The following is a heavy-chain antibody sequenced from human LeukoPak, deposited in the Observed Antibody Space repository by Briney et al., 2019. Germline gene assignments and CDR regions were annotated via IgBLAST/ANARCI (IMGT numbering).Heavy chain of an antibody. CDR1: GFTFSNSA. Sequence: GGSLRLSCAASGFTFSNSAMTWVRQAPGKGLEWVSTIDSSGGSTYSADSVKGRFTISRDNSKNTLYLQMNSLRAEDTAVYYCAEDVLATSPYYFDYWGQGTLVTVSS. J-gene: IGHJ4*02. D-gene: IGHD2-8*02. CDR3: AEDVLATSPYYFDY. V-gene: IGHV3-23*01. CDR2: IDSSGGST.